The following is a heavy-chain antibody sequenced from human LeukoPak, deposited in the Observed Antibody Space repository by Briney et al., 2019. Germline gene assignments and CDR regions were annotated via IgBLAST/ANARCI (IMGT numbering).Heavy chain of an antibody. CDR2: IYSGGST. CDR1: GFTFNSYA. CDR3: AKDQGYYYYYGMDV. J-gene: IGHJ6*02. Sequence: GGSLRLSCAASGFTFNSYAMSWVRQAPGKGLEWVSVIYSGGSTYYADSVKGRFTISRDNSKNTLYLQMNSLRAEDTAVYYCAKDQGYYYYYGMDVWGQGTTVTVSS. V-gene: IGHV3-23*03.